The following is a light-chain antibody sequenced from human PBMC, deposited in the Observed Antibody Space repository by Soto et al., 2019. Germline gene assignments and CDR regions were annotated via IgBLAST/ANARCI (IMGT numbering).Light chain of an antibody. V-gene: IGLV2-23*01. Sequence: QSALTQPASVSGSPGQSIAISCTGTSSDVGSYNLVSWYQQHPGKAPKLMIYEDNKRPSGVSNRLSGSKSGNTASLTISGLQAEDEADYYCCSYAGSSTYAFGTGAKLTVL. CDR2: EDN. J-gene: IGLJ1*01. CDR1: SSDVGSYNL. CDR3: CSYAGSSTYA.